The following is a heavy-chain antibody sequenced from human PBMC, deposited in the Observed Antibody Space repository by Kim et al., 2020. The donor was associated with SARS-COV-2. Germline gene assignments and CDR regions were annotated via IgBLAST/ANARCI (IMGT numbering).Heavy chain of an antibody. D-gene: IGHD2-2*01. CDR2: ISAYNGNT. CDR1: GYTFTSYG. J-gene: IGHJ6*02. Sequence: ASVKVSCKASGYTFTSYGISWVRQAPGQGLEWMGWISAYNGNTNYAQKLQGRVTMTTDTSTSTAYMELRSLRSDDTAVYYCARDLIYCSSTSCSEGYYYGMDVWGQGTTVTVSS. CDR3: ARDLIYCSSTSCSEGYYYGMDV. V-gene: IGHV1-18*01.